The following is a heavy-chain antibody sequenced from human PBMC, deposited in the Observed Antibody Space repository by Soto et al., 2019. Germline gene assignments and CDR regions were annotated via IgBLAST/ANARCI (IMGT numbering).Heavy chain of an antibody. D-gene: IGHD2-15*01. Sequence: ASVKVSCKASGGTFSSYAISWVRQAPGQGLEWMGGIIPIFGTANYAQKFQGRVTITADESTSTAYMELSSLRSEDTAVYYCARKPILDVVVVAATRGYYYYGMDVWGQGTTVTVSS. CDR1: GGTFSSYA. V-gene: IGHV1-69*13. CDR2: IIPIFGTA. J-gene: IGHJ6*02. CDR3: ARKPILDVVVVAATRGYYYYGMDV.